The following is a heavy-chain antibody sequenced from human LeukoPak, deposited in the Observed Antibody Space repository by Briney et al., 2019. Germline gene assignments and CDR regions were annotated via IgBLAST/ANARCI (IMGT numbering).Heavy chain of an antibody. V-gene: IGHV2-5*01. CDR2: ISWNGDK. D-gene: IGHD2-2*01. Sequence: SGPTLVKPTQTLTLTCTFSGFSLSTSGVGVGWIRQPPGKALEWLALISWNGDKRYSPSLKNRLIITKDTSKNQVVLTVTNMDPVDTATYYCALAGSADCSSTSCLNWFAPWGQGTLVTVSS. CDR3: ALAGSADCSSTSCLNWFAP. CDR1: GFSLSTSGVG. J-gene: IGHJ5*02.